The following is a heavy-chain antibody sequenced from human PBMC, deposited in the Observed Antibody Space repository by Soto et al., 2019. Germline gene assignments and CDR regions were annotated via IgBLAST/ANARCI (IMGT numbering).Heavy chain of an antibody. CDR2: INHSGST. J-gene: IGHJ4*02. Sequence: SETLSLTCAVYGGSFSGYYWSWTRQPPGKGLEWIGEINHSGSTNYNPSLKSRVTISVDTSKNQFSLKLSSVTAADTAVYYCARGPKLAAEYLVYWGQGTLVTVSS. CDR1: GGSFSGYY. V-gene: IGHV4-34*01. D-gene: IGHD6-25*01. CDR3: ARGPKLAAEYLVY.